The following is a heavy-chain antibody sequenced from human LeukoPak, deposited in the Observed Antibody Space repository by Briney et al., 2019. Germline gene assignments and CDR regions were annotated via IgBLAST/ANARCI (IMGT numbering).Heavy chain of an antibody. CDR3: ARDRPYYDSSGYYLLDAFDI. CDR1: GFTFSSYA. V-gene: IGHV3-30*04. CDR2: ISYDGSNK. Sequence: PGGSLRLSCAASGFTFSSYAMHWVRQAPGKGLEWVAVISYDGSNKYYADSVKGRFTISRDNSKNTLYLQMNSLRAEDTAVYYCARDRPYYDSSGYYLLDAFDIWGQGTMVTVSS. D-gene: IGHD3-22*01. J-gene: IGHJ3*02.